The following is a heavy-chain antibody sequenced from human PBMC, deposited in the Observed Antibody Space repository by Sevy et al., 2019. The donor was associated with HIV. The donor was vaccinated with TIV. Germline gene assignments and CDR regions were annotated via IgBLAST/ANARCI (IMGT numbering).Heavy chain of an antibody. Sequence: GGSLRLSCEVSGFTFSKYWMHWVRQAPGKGLVWVSRINGDGNSPIYADSVQGRFTISRDNAKNTLFLQMNSLRAGDTGIYYCAREGVDFWSGPVDYYYGMDVWGQGTTVTVSS. D-gene: IGHD3-3*01. CDR2: INGDGNSP. V-gene: IGHV3-74*01. J-gene: IGHJ6*02. CDR3: AREGVDFWSGPVDYYYGMDV. CDR1: GFTFSKYW.